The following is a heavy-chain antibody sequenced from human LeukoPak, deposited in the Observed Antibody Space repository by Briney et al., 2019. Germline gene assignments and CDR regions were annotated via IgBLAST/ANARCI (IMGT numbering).Heavy chain of an antibody. D-gene: IGHD3-10*01. CDR2: IYYSGGT. CDR3: ASFEVRDTYGMDV. Sequence: PSETLSLTCTVSGGSISSGGYYWSWIRQHPGKGLEWIGYIYYSGGTYYNPSLKSRVTISVDTSKNQFSLKLSSVTAADTAVYYCASFEVRDTYGMDVWGQGTTVTVSS. J-gene: IGHJ6*02. CDR1: GGSISSGGYY. V-gene: IGHV4-31*03.